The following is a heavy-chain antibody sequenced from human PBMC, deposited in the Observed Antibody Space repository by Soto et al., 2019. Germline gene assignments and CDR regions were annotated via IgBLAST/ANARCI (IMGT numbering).Heavy chain of an antibody. CDR2: ISSRSDI. CDR1: GFTFSTYS. J-gene: IGHJ6*02. D-gene: IGHD2-2*02. CDR3: AREYTAWPLAYGLDV. Sequence: GGSLRLSCVGSGFTFSTYSINWVRQAPGKGLEWVSSISSRSDIYYADSVKGRFTISRDNTKNSVSLQMNSLRAEDTAVYYCAREYTAWPLAYGLDVWGQGTTVTVSS. V-gene: IGHV3-21*01.